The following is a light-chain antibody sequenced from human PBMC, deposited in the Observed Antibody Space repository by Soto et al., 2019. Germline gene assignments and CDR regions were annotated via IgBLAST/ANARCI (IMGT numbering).Light chain of an antibody. CDR2: EGS. CDR3: GSHAGSSTLAV. J-gene: IGLJ2*01. CDR1: SSDVGSYNL. V-gene: IGLV2-23*01. Sequence: QSALTQPASVSGSPGQSITISCTGTSSDVGSYNLVSWYQQHPGKAPKLMIYEGSKRPSGVSSRFSGSKSGNTASLTISGLQAEDEADYYCGSHAGSSTLAVFGGGTKLTVL.